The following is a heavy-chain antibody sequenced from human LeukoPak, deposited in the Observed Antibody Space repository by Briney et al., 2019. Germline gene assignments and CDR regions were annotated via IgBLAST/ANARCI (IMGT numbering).Heavy chain of an antibody. CDR3: AKPQAATPYYYYYMDV. V-gene: IGHV3-23*01. D-gene: IGHD6-25*01. Sequence: ETLSLTCTVSGGSISSYYWSWVRQAPGKGLEWVSAISGSGGSTYYADSVKGRFTISRDNSKNTLYLQMNSLRADDTAVYYCAKPQAATPYYYYYMDVWGKGTTVTISS. CDR2: ISGSGGST. CDR1: GGSISSYY. J-gene: IGHJ6*03.